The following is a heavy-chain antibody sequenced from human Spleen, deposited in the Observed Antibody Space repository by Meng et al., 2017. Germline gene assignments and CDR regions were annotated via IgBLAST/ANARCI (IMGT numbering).Heavy chain of an antibody. CDR3: ARSSSARWLLLFDH. Sequence: GESLKISCAASGLTFSKSWMSWVRQAPGKGLEWVADIKEDGSEQYYVDSVKGRFTISRDNAKNSLYLQMNSLRAEDTAMYYCARSSSARWLLLFDHWGQGTLVTVSS. V-gene: IGHV3-7*01. CDR2: IKEDGSEQ. D-gene: IGHD2-15*01. J-gene: IGHJ4*02. CDR1: GLTFSKSW.